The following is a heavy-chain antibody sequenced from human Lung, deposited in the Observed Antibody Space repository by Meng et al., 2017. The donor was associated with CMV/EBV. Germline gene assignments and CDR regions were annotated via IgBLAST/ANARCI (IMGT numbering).Heavy chain of an antibody. CDR3: ARAGRSYLYYFDY. J-gene: IGHJ4*02. CDR2: TFYRSKWYN. Sequence: SQTLSLTCSISGDSVSSNSAAWNWIRQSPSRGLEWLGTTFYRSKWYNNYGVSVKSRITINADTSKNQLSLQLTSVTPADTAVYFCARAGRSYLYYFDYWGQGTLVTVSS. CDR1: GDSVSSNSAA. D-gene: IGHD3-22*01. V-gene: IGHV6-1*01.